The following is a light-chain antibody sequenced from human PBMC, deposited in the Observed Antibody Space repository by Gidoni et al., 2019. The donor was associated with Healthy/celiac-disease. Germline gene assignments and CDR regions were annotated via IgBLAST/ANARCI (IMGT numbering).Light chain of an antibody. J-gene: IGLJ3*02. Sequence: QSVLTQPPSASGTPGQRVTFSCSGSSSNIGSNYVYWYQQLPGTAPNLLIYRNNQRPSGVPDRFSGSKSGTSASLAISGLRSEDEADYYCAAWDDSLSGRVFGGGTKLTVL. CDR2: RNN. CDR3: AAWDDSLSGRV. V-gene: IGLV1-47*01. CDR1: SSNIGSNY.